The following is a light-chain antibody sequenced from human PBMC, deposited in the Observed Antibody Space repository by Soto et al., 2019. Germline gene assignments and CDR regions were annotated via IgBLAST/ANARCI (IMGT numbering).Light chain of an antibody. J-gene: IGKJ2*01. CDR2: GAS. CDR1: QSVSSSH. V-gene: IGKV3-20*01. Sequence: EIVLTQSPGTLSLSPGERVTLSCRASQSVSSSHLAWYQQKPGQAPRFLIYGASGRATGIPDRFSGSGSGTDFTLTISRLEPEDFAVYYCQQYGSSPHTFGQGTKLEIK. CDR3: QQYGSSPHT.